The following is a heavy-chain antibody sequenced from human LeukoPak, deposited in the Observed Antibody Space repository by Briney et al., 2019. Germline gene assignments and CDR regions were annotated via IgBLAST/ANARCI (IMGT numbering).Heavy chain of an antibody. V-gene: IGHV1-2*02. J-gene: IGHJ5*02. CDR3: ARDVGITVADSFDP. CDR2: INPSSGGT. D-gene: IGHD6-13*01. CDR1: GYTFTGYY. Sequence: ASVKVSCKASGYTFTGYYMHWVRQAPGQGLEWMGWINPSSGGTNYAQKFQGRVTMTRDTSISTAYMELSRLRSDDTAVYYCARDVGITVADSFDPWGQGTLVTVSS.